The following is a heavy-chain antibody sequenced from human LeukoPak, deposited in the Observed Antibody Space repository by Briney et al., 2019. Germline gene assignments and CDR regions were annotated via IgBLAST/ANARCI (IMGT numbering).Heavy chain of an antibody. CDR3: ASSIAVAGLDY. Sequence: PGGSLRLSCAASGFTFSSYSMNWVRQAPGKGLEWVSYISSSSSTIYYADSVKGRFTISRDNAKNSLYLQMNSLRAEDTAVYYCASSIAVAGLDYWGQGTLVTVSS. V-gene: IGHV3-48*01. CDR1: GFTFSSYS. CDR2: ISSSSSTI. D-gene: IGHD6-19*01. J-gene: IGHJ4*02.